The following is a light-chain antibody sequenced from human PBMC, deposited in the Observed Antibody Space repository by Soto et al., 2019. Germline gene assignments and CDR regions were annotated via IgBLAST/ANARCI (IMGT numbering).Light chain of an antibody. J-gene: IGLJ2*01. CDR1: SSNIGNNY. Sequence: QSVLTQPPSVSAAPGQKVTISCSGSSSNIGNNYVSWYQQLPGPAHKLLIYDNNKRPSGIPDKFYGSNSATSATLGITGLPPAAAADYYCRTSDRSLSAVVFGGGTKLTVL. CDR2: DNN. CDR3: RTSDRSLSAVV. V-gene: IGLV1-51*01.